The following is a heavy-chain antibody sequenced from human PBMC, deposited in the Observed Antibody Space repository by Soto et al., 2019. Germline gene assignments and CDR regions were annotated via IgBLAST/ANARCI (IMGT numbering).Heavy chain of an antibody. CDR2: IWYDGSNK. CDR1: GFTFSSYG. J-gene: IGHJ6*02. V-gene: IGHV3-33*01. D-gene: IGHD3-3*01. CDR3: ARATNSDPLTYYDFWSAGGGYYYYGMDV. Sequence: QSGGSLRLSCAASGFTFSSYGMHWVRQAPGKGLEWVAVIWYDGSNKYYADSVKGRFTISRDNSKNTLYLQMNSLRAEDTAVYYCARATNSDPLTYYDFWSAGGGYYYYGMDVWGQGTTVTVSS.